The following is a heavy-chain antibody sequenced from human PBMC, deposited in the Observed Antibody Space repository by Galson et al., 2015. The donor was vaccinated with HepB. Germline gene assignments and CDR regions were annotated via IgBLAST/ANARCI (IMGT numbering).Heavy chain of an antibody. CDR2: ISWDGGST. CDR3: AKDITDSSSWYGFGFDY. Sequence: LRLSCAASGFTFDDYAMHWVRQAPGKGLEWVSLISWDGGSTYYADSVKGRFTISRDNSKNSLYLQMNSLRAEDTALYYCAKDITDSSSWYGFGFDYWGQGTLVTVSS. CDR1: GFTFDDYA. D-gene: IGHD6-13*01. V-gene: IGHV3-43D*04. J-gene: IGHJ4*02.